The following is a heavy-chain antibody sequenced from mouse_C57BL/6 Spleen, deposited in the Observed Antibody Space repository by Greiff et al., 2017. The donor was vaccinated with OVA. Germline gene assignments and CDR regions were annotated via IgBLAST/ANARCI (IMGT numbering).Heavy chain of an antibody. CDR3: ARYTTVVAEWYFDV. D-gene: IGHD1-1*01. V-gene: IGHV1-80*01. CDR1: GYAFSSYW. Sequence: VQLQQSGAELVKPGASVKISCKASGYAFSSYWMNWVKQRPGKGLEWIGQIYPGDGDTNYNGKFKGKATLTADKSSSTAYMQLSSLTSEDSAVYFCARYTTVVAEWYFDVWGTGTTVTVSS. CDR2: IYPGDGDT. J-gene: IGHJ1*03.